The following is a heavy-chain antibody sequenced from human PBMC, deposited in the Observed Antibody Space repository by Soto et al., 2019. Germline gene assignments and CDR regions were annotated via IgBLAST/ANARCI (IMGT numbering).Heavy chain of an antibody. CDR1: GGSISSLGYGSC. CDR2: IYYSGST. D-gene: IGHD1-26*01. Sequence: SEILSLTCTVSGGSISSLGYGSCWSCKRPHPGKGLEWIGYIYYSGSTYYNPSLKSRVTISVDTSKNQFSLKLSSVTAADTAVYYCARTSGSYYPRWFDPWGQGTLVNVS. J-gene: IGHJ5*02. CDR3: ARTSGSYYPRWFDP. V-gene: IGHV4-31*03.